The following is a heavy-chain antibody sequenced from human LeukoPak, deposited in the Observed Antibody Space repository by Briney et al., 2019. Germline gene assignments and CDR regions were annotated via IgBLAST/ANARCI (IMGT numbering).Heavy chain of an antibody. CDR1: GFTFSSYG. CDR2: VSKDGNTK. CDR3: ARGIQPPKYYGSGSDTFDI. V-gene: IGHV3-30*03. J-gene: IGHJ3*02. D-gene: IGHD3-10*01. Sequence: GGSLRLSCAASGFTFSSYGMHWVRQAPGKGLEWVAVVSKDGNTKYYADSVKGRFTISRDNSKNTLYLQMNSLRAEDTSVYYCARGIQPPKYYGSGSDTFDIWGQGTMVTVSS.